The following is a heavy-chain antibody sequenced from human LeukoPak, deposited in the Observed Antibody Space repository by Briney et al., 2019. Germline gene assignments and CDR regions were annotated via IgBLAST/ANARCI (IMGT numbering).Heavy chain of an antibody. Sequence: PSETLSLTCTVSGGSISSSIYYWGWIRQPPGNGLEWIGTIYYSGHTYYNPSLKSRLTISVDTSKNQFSLKLSSVTAADTAVYYCARHRRDHDFWSGSNPTHYYYYMDVWGKGTTVTVSS. CDR1: GGSISSSIYY. D-gene: IGHD3-3*01. J-gene: IGHJ6*03. CDR3: ARHRRDHDFWSGSNPTHYYYYMDV. V-gene: IGHV4-39*01. CDR2: IYYSGHT.